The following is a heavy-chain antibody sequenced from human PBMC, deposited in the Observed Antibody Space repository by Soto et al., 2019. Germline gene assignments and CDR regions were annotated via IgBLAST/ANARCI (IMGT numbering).Heavy chain of an antibody. J-gene: IGHJ4*02. D-gene: IGHD2-15*01. CDR2: VGGSGDST. CDR3: AKSPLGYCSGGSCYPPHYFDY. Sequence: EVQLLDSGGCLVQPGGSLRLSCAASGFTFSNYAMSWVRQAPGKGLEWVSGVGGSGDSTYYADSVKGRFTISRDNSKDTLYLQMNSLRAEDTAVYYCAKSPLGYCSGGSCYPPHYFDYWGQGTLVTVSS. CDR1: GFTFSNYA. V-gene: IGHV3-23*01.